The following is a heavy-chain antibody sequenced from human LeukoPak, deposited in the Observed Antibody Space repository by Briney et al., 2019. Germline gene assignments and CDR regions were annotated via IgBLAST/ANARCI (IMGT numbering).Heavy chain of an antibody. CDR2: IYSGGST. Sequence: SGGSLRLSCAASGFTVSSNYMSWVRQAPGKGLEWVSVIYSGGSTYYADSVKGRFTISRDNSKNTLYLQMNSLRAEDTAVYYCAKDQRSIAVAGYFDYWGQGTLVIVSS. D-gene: IGHD6-19*01. CDR1: GFTVSSNY. J-gene: IGHJ4*02. V-gene: IGHV3-53*01. CDR3: AKDQRSIAVAGYFDY.